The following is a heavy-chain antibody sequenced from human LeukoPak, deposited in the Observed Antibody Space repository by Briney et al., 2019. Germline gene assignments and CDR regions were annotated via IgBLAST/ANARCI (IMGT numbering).Heavy chain of an antibody. CDR1: GGSISSYY. V-gene: IGHV4-59*08. J-gene: IGHJ4*02. CDR2: INYSGST. CDR3: ARLATAGYLNS. Sequence: PSETLSLTCTVSGGSISSYYWSWIRQPPGEGLEWIGYINYSGSTNYNPSLKSRVTISVDTSKNHFSLELRSVTAADTAVYYCARLATAGYLNSWGQGTLVTVSS. D-gene: IGHD6-19*01.